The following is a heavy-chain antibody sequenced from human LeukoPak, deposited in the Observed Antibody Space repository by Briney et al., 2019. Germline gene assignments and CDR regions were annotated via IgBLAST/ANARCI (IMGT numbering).Heavy chain of an antibody. CDR2: IYISGST. D-gene: IGHD5-18*01. V-gene: IGHV4-4*07. CDR1: GASISNYY. CDR3: ARDDVDTPTLDF. Sequence: SETLSLTCTVSGASISNYYWSWIRQPAGKRLEWIGRIYISGSTDYNPSLKSRVTMSTDTSKNQFSLKLKSVSAADTAVYYCARDDVDTPTLDFWGQGILVTVFS. J-gene: IGHJ4*02.